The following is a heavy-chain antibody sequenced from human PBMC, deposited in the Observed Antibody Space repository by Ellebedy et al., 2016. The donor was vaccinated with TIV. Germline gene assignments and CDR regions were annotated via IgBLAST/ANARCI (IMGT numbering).Heavy chain of an antibody. CDR1: GFTFTSYA. D-gene: IGHD2-15*01. J-gene: IGHJ4*02. CDR3: ARDAAQHCVGGSCSYHFDY. Sequence: GESLKISCAASGFTFTSYAMSWVRQAPGKGLEWVSAVSRSGGATSYADSVKGRFTVSRDNSNNMMYLQMNSLRAEDTAVYYCARDAAQHCVGGSCSYHFDYWGQGTLVTVSS. CDR2: VSRSGGAT. V-gene: IGHV3-23*01.